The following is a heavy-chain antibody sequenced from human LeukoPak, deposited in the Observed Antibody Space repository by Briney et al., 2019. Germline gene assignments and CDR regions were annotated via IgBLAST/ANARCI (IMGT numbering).Heavy chain of an antibody. Sequence: PSETLSLTCTVSGGSISSSSYYWSWIRQPPGKGLEWIGYIYYSGSTNYNPSLKSRVTISVDTSKNQFSLKLSSVTAADTAVYYCARDYYMDVWGKGTTVTVSS. CDR3: ARDYYMDV. CDR1: GGSISSSSYY. V-gene: IGHV4-61*01. J-gene: IGHJ6*03. CDR2: IYYSGST.